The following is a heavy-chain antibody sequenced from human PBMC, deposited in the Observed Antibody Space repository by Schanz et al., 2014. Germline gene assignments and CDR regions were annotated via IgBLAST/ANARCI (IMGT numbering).Heavy chain of an antibody. Sequence: EVQLVESGGGLVQPGGSLRLSCASSGFSFTTYAMSWVRQAPGKGLEWVSAINTGVNTYYADSVRGRFTMSRDNSKNTVHLQMSSLRVEDTAIYYCAKDAPYPFDLWGRGTLVTVSS. V-gene: IGHV3-23*04. J-gene: IGHJ2*01. CDR3: AKDAPYPFDL. CDR1: GFSFTTYA. CDR2: INTGVNT.